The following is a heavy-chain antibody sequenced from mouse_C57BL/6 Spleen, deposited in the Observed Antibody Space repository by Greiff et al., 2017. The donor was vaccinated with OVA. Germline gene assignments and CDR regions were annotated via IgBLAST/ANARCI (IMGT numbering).Heavy chain of an antibody. Sequence: QVQLKQPGAELVKPGASVKMSCKASGYTFTSYWITWVKQRPGQGLEWIGDIYPGSGSTNYNEKFKSKATLTVDTSSSTAYMQLSSLTSEDSAVYYCARGDYDVGGFAYWGQGTLVTVSA. J-gene: IGHJ3*01. V-gene: IGHV1-55*01. CDR3: ARGDYDVGGFAY. CDR2: IYPGSGST. CDR1: GYTFTSYW. D-gene: IGHD2-4*01.